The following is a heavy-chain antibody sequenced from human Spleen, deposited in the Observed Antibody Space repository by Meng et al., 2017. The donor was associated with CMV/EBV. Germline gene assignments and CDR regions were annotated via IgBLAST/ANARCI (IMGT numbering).Heavy chain of an antibody. CDR1: GGSFSGYY. CDR2: INHSGST. V-gene: IGHV4-34*01. J-gene: IGHJ4*02. Sequence: PSETLSPTCVVYGGSFSGYYWSWIRQPPGKGLEWIGEINHSGSTNYNPSLKSRVTISVDTSKNQFSLKLSSVTAADTAVYYCARSWDYWGQGTLVTVSS. CDR3: ARSWDY.